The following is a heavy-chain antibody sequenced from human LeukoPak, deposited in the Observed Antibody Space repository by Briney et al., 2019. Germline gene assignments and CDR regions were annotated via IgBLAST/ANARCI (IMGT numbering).Heavy chain of an antibody. V-gene: IGHV3-15*01. Sequence: GGSLRLSCAASGFTFSNAWMSWVRQAPGKGLEWVGRIRSKTDGGKTEYAAPVKGRITISRDDSKNTLYLQMNSLKTEDTGVYYCTTEISLIWDWGQGTLVTVYS. CDR3: TTEISLIWD. CDR2: IRSKTDGGKT. D-gene: IGHD2-15*01. J-gene: IGHJ4*02. CDR1: GFTFSNAW.